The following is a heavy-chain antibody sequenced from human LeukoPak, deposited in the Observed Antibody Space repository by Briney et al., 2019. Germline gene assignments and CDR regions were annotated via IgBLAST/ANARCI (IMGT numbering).Heavy chain of an antibody. CDR3: AKGDYGYYYYMDV. CDR2: ISGSGST. J-gene: IGHJ6*03. Sequence: GGSLRLSCAASKFTFANSAMKWVRQAPGKGLEWVSTISGSGSTYYADSVKGRFTISRGNSKNTLYLQMNNLRVEDTAIYYCAKGDYGYYYYMDVWGKGTTVTVSS. V-gene: IGHV3-23*01. CDR1: KFTFANSA. D-gene: IGHD4-17*01.